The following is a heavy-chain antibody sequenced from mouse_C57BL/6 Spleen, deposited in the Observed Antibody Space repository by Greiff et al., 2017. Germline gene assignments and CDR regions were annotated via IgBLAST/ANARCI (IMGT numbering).Heavy chain of an antibody. J-gene: IGHJ3*01. CDR3: ARVDSSGWFAY. Sequence: QVQLQQPGAELVRPGSSVKLSCKASGYTFTSYWMHWVKQRPIQGLEWIGNIDTSDSETHYNQKFKDKATLTVDKSSSTAYMQLSSLTSEDSAVYYCARVDSSGWFAYWGQGTLVTVSA. D-gene: IGHD3-2*02. CDR1: GYTFTSYW. V-gene: IGHV1-52*01. CDR2: IDTSDSET.